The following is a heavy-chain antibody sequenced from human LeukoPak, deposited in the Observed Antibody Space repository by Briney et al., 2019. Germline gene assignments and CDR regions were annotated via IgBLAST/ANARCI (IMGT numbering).Heavy chain of an antibody. CDR3: ARGRSSSSDYYYYMDV. J-gene: IGHJ6*03. CDR1: GFTFSSYA. CDR2: ISGSGGST. D-gene: IGHD6-6*01. V-gene: IGHV3-23*01. Sequence: GGSLRLSCAASGFTFSSYAMSWVRQAPGKGLEWVSAISGSGGSTYYADSVKGRFTISRDNAKNSLYLQMNSLRAEDTAVYYCARGRSSSSDYYYYMDVWGKGTTVTVSS.